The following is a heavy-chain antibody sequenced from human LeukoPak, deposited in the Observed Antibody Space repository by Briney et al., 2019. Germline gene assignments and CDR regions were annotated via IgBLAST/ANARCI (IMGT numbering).Heavy chain of an antibody. Sequence: SETLSLTCTVSGGSISSYYWSWIRQPPGKGLEWIGYIYYSGSTNYNPSLKSRVTISVDTSKNQFSLKLSSVTAADTAVYYCARESSSSWYRAFDYWGQGTLVTVSS. D-gene: IGHD6-13*01. CDR2: IYYSGST. CDR1: GGSISSYY. V-gene: IGHV4-59*01. CDR3: ARESSSSWYRAFDY. J-gene: IGHJ4*02.